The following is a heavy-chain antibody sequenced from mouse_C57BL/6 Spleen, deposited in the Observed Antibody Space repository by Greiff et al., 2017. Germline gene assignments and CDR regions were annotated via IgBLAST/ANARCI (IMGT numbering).Heavy chain of an antibody. J-gene: IGHJ2*01. CDR2: ILPGSGST. V-gene: IGHV1-9*01. D-gene: IGHD2-5*01. Sequence: VQLQQSGAELMTPGASVKLSCTATGYTFTGYWIEWVKQRPGHGLEWIGEILPGSGSTNYNEQFKGKVTFTADTPSNTAYMQLSSLTTEDSAINDCARSPLYYSNYDGVDYWGQGTTLTVSS. CDR3: ARSPLYYSNYDGVDY. CDR1: GYTFTGYW.